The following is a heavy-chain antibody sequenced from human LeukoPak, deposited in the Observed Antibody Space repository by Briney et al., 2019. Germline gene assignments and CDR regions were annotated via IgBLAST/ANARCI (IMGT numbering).Heavy chain of an antibody. V-gene: IGHV1-69*02. Sequence: GSSVKVSCKASGGTFSSYTISWVRQAPGQGLEWMGRIIPILGIANYAQKFQGRVTITADKSTSTAYMELSSLRSEDTAVYYCARGGSDDFWSGYYTRGALGYWGQGTLVTVSS. CDR3: ARGGSDDFWSGYYTRGALGY. CDR2: IIPILGIA. D-gene: IGHD3-3*01. J-gene: IGHJ4*02. CDR1: GGTFSSYT.